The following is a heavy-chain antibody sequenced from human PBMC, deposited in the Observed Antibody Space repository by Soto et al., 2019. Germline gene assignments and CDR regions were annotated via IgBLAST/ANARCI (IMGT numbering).Heavy chain of an antibody. V-gene: IGHV1-3*01. CDR3: ARGPTAMVLDY. CDR1: GYTFTRYA. Sequence: ASVKVSCKASGYTFTRYAMHWVRQAPGQRLEWMGWINADNGNTKYSQKFQGRVTITRDTSASTAYMELSSLRSEDTAVYYCARGPTAMVLDYWGQGTLVTVSS. CDR2: INADNGNT. D-gene: IGHD5-18*01. J-gene: IGHJ4*02.